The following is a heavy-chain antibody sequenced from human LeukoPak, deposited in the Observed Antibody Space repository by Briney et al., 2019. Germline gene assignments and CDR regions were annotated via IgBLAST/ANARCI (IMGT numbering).Heavy chain of an antibody. Sequence: SETLSLTCSVSGGTINSNSHHWDWLRQAPGKGLEWFGNIYYSGTTSYNPSLKSRVTISVDTSKNQFSLRLSSVTAADTAVYYCARRGDILTDYAFDYWGQGTLVTVSS. CDR2: IYYSGTT. CDR3: ARRGDILTDYAFDY. CDR1: GGTINSNSHH. D-gene: IGHD3-9*01. J-gene: IGHJ4*02. V-gene: IGHV4-39*01.